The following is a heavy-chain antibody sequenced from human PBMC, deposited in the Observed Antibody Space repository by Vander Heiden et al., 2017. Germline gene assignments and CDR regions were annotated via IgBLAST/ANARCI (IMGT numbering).Heavy chain of an antibody. CDR3: VRSKRNGFDY. V-gene: IGHV3-48*02. CDR2: ISGDSNVI. Sequence: EVQLVESGGNLVQPGGSLRLPCAASGFTFRSHSMNWVRQAPGKGLEWIAYISGDSNVIYYGESVKGRFTISRDSDRNSVHLQMTSLRDDDTALYYCVRSKRNGFDYWGQGTLVIVSS. J-gene: IGHJ4*02. CDR1: GFTFRSHS.